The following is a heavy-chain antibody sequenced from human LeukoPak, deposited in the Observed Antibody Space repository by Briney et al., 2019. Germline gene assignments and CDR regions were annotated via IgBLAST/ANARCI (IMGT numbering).Heavy chain of an antibody. CDR1: GGSVSSDTYY. V-gene: IGHV4-61*01. Sequence: SETLSLTCAVSGGSVSSDTYYWHWIRRSPGKGLEWVGFVYYSGRTKYNPSLKSRVTMSIDTSKNQFSLKLSSVTAADTAVYYCARALWNRAPYGMDVWGQGTTVTVSS. CDR3: ARALWNRAPYGMDV. D-gene: IGHD1/OR15-1a*01. J-gene: IGHJ6*02. CDR2: VYYSGRT.